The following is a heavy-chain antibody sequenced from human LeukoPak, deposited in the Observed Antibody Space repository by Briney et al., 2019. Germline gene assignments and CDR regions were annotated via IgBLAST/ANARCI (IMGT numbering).Heavy chain of an antibody. CDR2: IYSGGST. CDR1: GFTVSNNY. CDR3: ARDPNYIVTHY. J-gene: IGHJ4*02. D-gene: IGHD2-15*01. Sequence: GGSLRLSCAASGFTVSNNYMSWVRQAPGKGLEWVSIIYSGGSTYYADSVKGRFTISRDSSKNALYLQMNSLRAEDTAVYYCARDPNYIVTHYWGQGTLVTVSS. V-gene: IGHV3-53*01.